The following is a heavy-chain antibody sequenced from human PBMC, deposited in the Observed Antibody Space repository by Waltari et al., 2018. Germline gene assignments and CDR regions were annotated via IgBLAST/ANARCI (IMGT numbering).Heavy chain of an antibody. J-gene: IGHJ6*03. D-gene: IGHD3-22*01. CDR2: FNRDGSGT. Sequence: EVQLVESGGGLVQPGGSLRLSCAASGFTFSRYWMHWGRQGPGKGLVGVYRFNRDGSGTIYADSVKGRFTISRDNAKNTLYLQLNSLRVEDTAVYYCAREPSPDSSGYFYYYMDVWGKGTTVTVSS. CDR3: AREPSPDSSGYFYYYMDV. V-gene: IGHV3-74*01. CDR1: GFTFSRYW.